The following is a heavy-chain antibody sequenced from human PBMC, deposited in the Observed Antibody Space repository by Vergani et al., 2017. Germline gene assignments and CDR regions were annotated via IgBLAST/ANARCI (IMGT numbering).Heavy chain of an antibody. CDR1: GGSISSYY. Sequence: QVQLQESGPGLVKPSETLSLTCTVSGGSISSYYWSWIRQPPGKGLEWIGYIYYSGSTNYNPSLKSRVTISVDTSKNQFSLKLSSVTAADTAVYYCARVTGSLFDYWGQGTLVTVSS. J-gene: IGHJ4*02. V-gene: IGHV4-59*01. D-gene: IGHD3-10*01. CDR3: ARVTGSLFDY. CDR2: IYYSGST.